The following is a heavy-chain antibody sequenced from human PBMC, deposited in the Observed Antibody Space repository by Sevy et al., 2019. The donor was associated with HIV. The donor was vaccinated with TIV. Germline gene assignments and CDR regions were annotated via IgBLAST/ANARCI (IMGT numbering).Heavy chain of an antibody. V-gene: IGHV1-8*01. CDR1: GYTFTSYD. CDR2: MNPNSGNT. Sequence: ASVKVSCKASGYTFTSYDINWVRQATGQGLEWMGWMNPNSGNTGYAQKFQGRGTMTRNTSISTAYMELSSLRSEDTAVYYCAIATRVRCMYYWGQGTLVTDSS. D-gene: IGHD4-4*01. J-gene: IGHJ4*02. CDR3: AIATRVRCMYY.